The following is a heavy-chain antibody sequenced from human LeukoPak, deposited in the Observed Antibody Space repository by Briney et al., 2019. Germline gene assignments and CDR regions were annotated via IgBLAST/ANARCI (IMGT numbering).Heavy chain of an antibody. J-gene: IGHJ4*02. D-gene: IGHD6-19*01. CDR3: ARYVSSGWYVDY. Sequence: GASVKVSCKASGYTFTSYGISWVRQAPGQGLEWMGWISAYNGNTNYAQKLQGRVTMTRDTSTSTVYMELSSLRSEDTAVYYCARYVSSGWYVDYWGQGTLVTVSS. CDR1: GYTFTSYG. CDR2: ISAYNGNT. V-gene: IGHV1-18*01.